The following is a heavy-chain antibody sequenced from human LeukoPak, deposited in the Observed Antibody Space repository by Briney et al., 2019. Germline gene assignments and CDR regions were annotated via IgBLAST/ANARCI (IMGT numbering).Heavy chain of an antibody. Sequence: TLSLTCAVSGGSISSSNWWSWVRPPPGKGLEWIGEIYHSGSTNYNPSLKSRVTISVDKAKKQFSLKLSSVPAADTAVYYCARDHVQYSSSLYAYYYGMDVWGQGTPVTVSS. CDR2: IYHSGST. D-gene: IGHD6-13*01. CDR1: GGSISSSNW. J-gene: IGHJ6*02. V-gene: IGHV4-4*02. CDR3: ARDHVQYSSSLYAYYYGMDV.